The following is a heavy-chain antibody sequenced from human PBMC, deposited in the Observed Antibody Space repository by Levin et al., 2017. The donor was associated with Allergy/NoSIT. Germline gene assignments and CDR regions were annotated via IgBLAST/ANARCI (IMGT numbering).Heavy chain of an antibody. Sequence: AASVKVSCEGSGYNFDNFWIAWVRQMPGKGLEWMGRIDPSDSYINYNPAFQGHVTLSVDRSTNTAYLRWSSLRASDSGIYYCARHPSGVVGSITDYWGQGSLVTVSS. V-gene: IGHV5-10-1*01. D-gene: IGHD2-15*01. CDR2: IDPSDSYI. CDR3: ARHPSGVVGSITDY. J-gene: IGHJ4*02. CDR1: GYNFDNFW.